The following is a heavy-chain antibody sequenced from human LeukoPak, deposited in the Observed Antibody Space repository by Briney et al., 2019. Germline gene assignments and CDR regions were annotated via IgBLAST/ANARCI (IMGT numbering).Heavy chain of an antibody. D-gene: IGHD5-18*01. CDR1: GFTFSNYW. V-gene: IGHV3-7*01. CDR3: ARALGYSYGYAVDY. CDR2: IKEDGSAI. J-gene: IGHJ4*02. Sequence: GGSLRLSCAASGFTFSNYWMSWVRQAPVKGLEWVANIKEDGSAIYYMDSVKGRFTISGDNAKNSLYLQMNSLRAEDTAVYYCARALGYSYGYAVDYWGQGTLVTVSS.